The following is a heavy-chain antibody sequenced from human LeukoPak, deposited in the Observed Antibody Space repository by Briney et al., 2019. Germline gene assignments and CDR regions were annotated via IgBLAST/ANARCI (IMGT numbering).Heavy chain of an antibody. V-gene: IGHV3-7*03. Sequence: PGGSLRLSCAASGFRFSGYWMRWVRQAPGKGLEWVANIKQDGSEKFYVDSVKGRFTISRDHVKNSLYLQMDSLRAEDMAVYYCAREGSNGGYDYWGQGTLVTVAS. CDR2: IKQDGSEK. CDR3: AREGSNGGYDY. J-gene: IGHJ4*02. D-gene: IGHD2-8*01. CDR1: GFRFSGYW.